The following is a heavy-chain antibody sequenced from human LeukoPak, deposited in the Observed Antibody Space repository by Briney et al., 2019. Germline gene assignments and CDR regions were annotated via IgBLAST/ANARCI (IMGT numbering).Heavy chain of an antibody. Sequence: PGGSLRLSCAASGFTFSSYAMSWVRQAPGKGLEWVSVIYSGGSTYYADSVKGRFTISRDNSKNTLYLQMNSLRAEDTAVYYCARAAAYDSSGYTPPYYFDYWGQGTLVTVSS. CDR3: ARAAAYDSSGYTPPYYFDY. CDR1: GFTFSSYA. D-gene: IGHD3-22*01. V-gene: IGHV3-53*01. CDR2: IYSGGST. J-gene: IGHJ4*02.